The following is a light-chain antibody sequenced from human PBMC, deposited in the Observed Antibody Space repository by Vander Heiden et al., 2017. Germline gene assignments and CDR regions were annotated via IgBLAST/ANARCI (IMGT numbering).Light chain of an antibody. CDR2: QNN. CDR1: ISNIGSNY. Sequence: QSVLTQQPSGSGNPGQRVPTSCSRRISNIGSNYVFCYQLLPGTAPKLLIYQNNLRPSGVPDRFSGSKSGTSASLAISGLRSEDEADYYCAAWDDSLSGLVFGGGTKLTVL. J-gene: IGLJ2*01. V-gene: IGLV1-47*01. CDR3: AAWDDSLSGLV.